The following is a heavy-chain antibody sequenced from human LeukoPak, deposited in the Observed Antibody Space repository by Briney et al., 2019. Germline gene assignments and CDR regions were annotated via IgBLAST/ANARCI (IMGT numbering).Heavy chain of an antibody. D-gene: IGHD5-12*01. CDR2: IYPGDSDT. V-gene: IGHV5-51*01. J-gene: IGHJ3*02. CDR1: GYGFTSYW. CDR3: ARPLRGLRWRDAFDI. Sequence: GESLKISCKGSGYGFTSYWIGWVRQMPGKGLEWMGIIYPGDSDTRYSPSFQGQVTISADKSISTAYLQWSSLKASDTAMYYCARPLRGLRWRDAFDIWGQGTMVTVSS.